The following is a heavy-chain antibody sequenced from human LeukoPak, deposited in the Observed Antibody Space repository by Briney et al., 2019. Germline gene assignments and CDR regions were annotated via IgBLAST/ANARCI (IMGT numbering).Heavy chain of an antibody. J-gene: IGHJ4*02. Sequence: GGSLRLSCAASGFTFSTYIMNWVRQAPGKGLEWVSSISPSNSNAYYADSVKGRFTISRDDAKNSLYLQMNSLRAENTAVYYCGRDRDSGGYHDPIFDYSGQGTLVAVSS. CDR2: ISPSNSNA. CDR3: GRDRDSGGYHDPIFDY. D-gene: IGHD1-26*01. CDR1: GFTFSTYI. V-gene: IGHV3-21*01.